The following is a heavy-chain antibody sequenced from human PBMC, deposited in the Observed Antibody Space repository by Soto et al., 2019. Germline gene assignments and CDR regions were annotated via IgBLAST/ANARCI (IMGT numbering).Heavy chain of an antibody. CDR3: AADPYYDFWSGYYAGNWFDP. Sequence: GASVKVSCKASGFTFTSSAVQWVRQARGQRLEWIGWIVVGSGNTNYAQKFQERVTITRDMSTSTAYMELSSLRSEDTAVYYCAADPYYDFWSGYYAGNWFDPWGQGTLVTVSS. J-gene: IGHJ5*02. CDR1: GFTFTSSA. CDR2: IVVGSGNT. D-gene: IGHD3-3*01. V-gene: IGHV1-58*01.